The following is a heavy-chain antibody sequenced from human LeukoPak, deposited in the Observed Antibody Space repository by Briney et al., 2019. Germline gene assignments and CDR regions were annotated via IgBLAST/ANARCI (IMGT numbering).Heavy chain of an antibody. J-gene: IGHJ4*02. CDR2: IWYDGSNK. Sequence: GGSLRLSCAASGFTFSSYGMHWVRQAPGEGLEWVAVIWYDGSNKYYADSVKGRFTISRDNSKNTLYLQMNSLRAEDTAVYYCARDHTAAAGLDYWGQGTLVTVSS. V-gene: IGHV3-33*01. CDR1: GFTFSSYG. D-gene: IGHD6-13*01. CDR3: ARDHTAAAGLDY.